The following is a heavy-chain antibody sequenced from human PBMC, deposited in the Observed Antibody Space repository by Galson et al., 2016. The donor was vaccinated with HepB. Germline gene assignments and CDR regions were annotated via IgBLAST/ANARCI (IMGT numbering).Heavy chain of an antibody. CDR2: IYPSGGTT. J-gene: IGHJ4*02. V-gene: IGHV1-46*01. D-gene: IGHD3-16*01. CDR1: GYTFTTHY. Sequence: SVKVSCKASGYTFTTHYIHWVRQAPGQGLEWMGIIYPSGGTTSHAQKFQGRVTMTRDTSTSTVYMELSSLESEDTAVYYCAREVPHSGGFDYWGQGTLVTVSS. CDR3: AREVPHSGGFDY.